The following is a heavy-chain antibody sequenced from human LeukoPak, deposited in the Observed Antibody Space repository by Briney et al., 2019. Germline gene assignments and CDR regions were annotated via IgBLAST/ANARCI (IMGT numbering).Heavy chain of an antibody. D-gene: IGHD2/OR15-2a*01. V-gene: IGHV3-7*01. CDR1: GFTFSSYW. Sequence: GGSLRLSCAASGFTFSSYWMTWVRQAPGKGLEWVASIKQYGSDKNYVDSVKGRFTISRDNAKNSLYLQMNSLRDEDTAVYYCARTRLSSDCWGQGTLVTVSS. CDR3: ARTRLSSDC. J-gene: IGHJ4*02. CDR2: IKQYGSDK.